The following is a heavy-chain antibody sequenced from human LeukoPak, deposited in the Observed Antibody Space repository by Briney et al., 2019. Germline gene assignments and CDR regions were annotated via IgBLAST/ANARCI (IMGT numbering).Heavy chain of an antibody. J-gene: IGHJ6*03. D-gene: IGHD3-10*01. Sequence: PSETLSLTCAVYGGSFSGYYWSWIRQPPGKGLEWIGEINHSGSTNYNPSLKSRVTISVDTSKNQFSLKLSSVTAADTAVYYCARRFGELLIGYYYYYMDVWGKGTTVTISS. CDR3: ARRFGELLIGYYYYYMDV. V-gene: IGHV4-34*01. CDR1: GGSFSGYY. CDR2: INHSGST.